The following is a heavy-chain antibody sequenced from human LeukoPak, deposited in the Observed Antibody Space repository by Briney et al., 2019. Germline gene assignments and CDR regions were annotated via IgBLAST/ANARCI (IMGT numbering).Heavy chain of an antibody. J-gene: IGHJ4*02. V-gene: IGHV4-31*03. Sequence: SETLSLTCTVSGGSISSGGYYWSWIRQHPGKGLEWIGYIYYSGSTYYNPSLKSRVTISVDTSKNQFSLKLGSVTAADTAVYYCARDNRKGNFDYWGQGTLVTVSS. CDR1: GGSISSGGYY. CDR2: IYYSGST. CDR3: ARDNRKGNFDY.